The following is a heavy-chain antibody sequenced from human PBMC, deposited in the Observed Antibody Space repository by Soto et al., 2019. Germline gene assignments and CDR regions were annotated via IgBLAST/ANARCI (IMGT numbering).Heavy chain of an antibody. CDR3: AKDATGTTSAYFDY. V-gene: IGHV3-9*01. D-gene: IGHD1-7*01. CDR1: GFTFDHYA. Sequence: GGSLRLSCAVSGFTFDHYAIHWVRQAPGKGLEWVSGISWNSGNIHYADSVKGRFTISRDNAKNSPYLQMNSLRAEDTALYYCAKDATGTTSAYFDYWGHGTLVTVSS. J-gene: IGHJ4*01. CDR2: ISWNSGNI.